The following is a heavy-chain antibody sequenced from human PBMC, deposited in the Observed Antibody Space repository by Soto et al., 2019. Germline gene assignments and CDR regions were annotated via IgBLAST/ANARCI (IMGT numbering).Heavy chain of an antibody. CDR3: ARHMTGDLGRGMDV. V-gene: IGHV5-51*01. Sequence: PGESLKISCRGSGYTFTRYWIGWVRQMPGKGLELMGIVFPDDSDVRYSPSFQGQVTISADKSINIAYLQWSALRASDTAMYYCARHMTGDLGRGMDVWGQGPTVTLSS. J-gene: IGHJ6*02. CDR1: GYTFTRYW. D-gene: IGHD7-27*01. CDR2: VFPDDSDV.